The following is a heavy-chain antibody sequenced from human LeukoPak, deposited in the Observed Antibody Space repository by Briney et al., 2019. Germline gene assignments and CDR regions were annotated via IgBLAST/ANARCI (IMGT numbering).Heavy chain of an antibody. CDR1: GFTFSSYA. V-gene: IGHV3-74*01. Sequence: PGGSLRLSCAASGFTFSSYAMHWVRQAPGKGLVWVSRINGDGSETYYADSVKGRFTSSRDNAKNTVFLQMNNLRAEDTAVYYCVRDIREYDFWGQGTLVTVSS. J-gene: IGHJ4*02. CDR2: INGDGSET. D-gene: IGHD3-10*01. CDR3: VRDIREYDF.